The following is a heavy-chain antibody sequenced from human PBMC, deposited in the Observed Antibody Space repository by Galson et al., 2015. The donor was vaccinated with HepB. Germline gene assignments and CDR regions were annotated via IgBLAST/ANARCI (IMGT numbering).Heavy chain of an antibody. D-gene: IGHD6-6*01. V-gene: IGHV3-23*01. CDR3: AKGAYMSSYSLYGMDA. CDR1: GFRFNIYD. Sequence: LRLSCAASGFRFNIYDMSWVRQAPGKGLEWVSGITNSGGRRYYAEPGKGRFTIPRDNSKNTVFLQMSSLRAEDTAIYYCAKGAYMSSYSLYGMDAWGQGTTVIVSS. CDR2: ITNSGGRR. J-gene: IGHJ6*02.